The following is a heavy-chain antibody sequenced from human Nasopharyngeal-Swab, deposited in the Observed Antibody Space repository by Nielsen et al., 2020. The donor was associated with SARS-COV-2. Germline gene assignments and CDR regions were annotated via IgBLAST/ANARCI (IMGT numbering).Heavy chain of an antibody. J-gene: IGHJ4*02. D-gene: IGHD6-19*01. Sequence: LRLSCTVSGGSISSGSYYWSWIRQPAGKGLEWIGRIYTSGSTNYNPSLKSRVTISVDTSKNQISLKLSSVTAADTAVYYCARAPAQGSGWYYFGYWGQGTLVTVSS. CDR2: IYTSGST. V-gene: IGHV4-61*02. CDR1: GGSISSGSYY. CDR3: ARAPAQGSGWYYFGY.